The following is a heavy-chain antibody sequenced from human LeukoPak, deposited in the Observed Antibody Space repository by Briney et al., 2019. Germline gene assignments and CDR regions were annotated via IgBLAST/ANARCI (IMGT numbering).Heavy chain of an antibody. CDR2: INPNSGGT. CDR1: GYTFTGYY. Sequence: GASVTVPCKASGYTFTGYYMHWVRQAPGQGLEWMGRINPNSGGTNYAQKFQGRVTMTRDTSISTAYMELSRLRSDDTAVYYCARDRSEVSFDYWGQGTLVTVSS. V-gene: IGHV1-2*06. CDR3: ARDRSEVSFDY. J-gene: IGHJ4*02.